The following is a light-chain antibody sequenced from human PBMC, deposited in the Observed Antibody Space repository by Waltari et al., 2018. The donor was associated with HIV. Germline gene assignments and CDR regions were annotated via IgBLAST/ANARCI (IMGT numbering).Light chain of an antibody. CDR1: QSVTPS. J-gene: IGKJ1*01. V-gene: IGKV1-5*03. Sequence: DIQVTQSPCTLSASVGDRVTITCRASQSVTPSLAWSQQKPGKAPKLLIYKVSNLESGVPSRFSGSGSGTEFTLTISSLQPEDFATYYCQQYYSCSTFGQGTKVEMK. CDR3: QQYYSCST. CDR2: KVS.